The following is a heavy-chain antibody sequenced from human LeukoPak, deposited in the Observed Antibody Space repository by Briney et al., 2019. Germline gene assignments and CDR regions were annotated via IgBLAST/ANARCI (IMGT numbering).Heavy chain of an antibody. D-gene: IGHD3-22*01. CDR3: ARQWYYYDSSGTGAGPWYFDL. V-gene: IGHV4-39*01. J-gene: IGHJ2*01. CDR2: IYYSGST. Sequence: SETLSLTCTVSGGSISRSSDYWGWIRQPPGKGLEWIGSIYYSGSTYYNPSLKSRVTISVDTSKNQFSLKLSSVTAADTAVYYCARQWYYYDSSGTGAGPWYFDLWGRGTLVTVSS. CDR1: GGSISRSSDY.